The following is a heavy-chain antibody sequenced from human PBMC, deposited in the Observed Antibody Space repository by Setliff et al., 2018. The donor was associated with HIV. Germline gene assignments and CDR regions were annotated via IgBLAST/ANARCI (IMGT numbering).Heavy chain of an antibody. CDR2: MNPNSGAT. V-gene: IGHV1-8*01. CDR1: GHPFSNYD. J-gene: IGHJ6*04. D-gene: IGHD3-10*01. Sequence: ASVKVSCKTSGHPFSNYDIIWVRRATGQGLEWMGWMNPNSGATGYAQKFKGRFIMTRDTSISTAYMELSSLTSEDTAVYYCASGKGVRGVIIRGGLDVWGKGTTVTVSS. CDR3: ASGKGVRGVIIRGGLDV.